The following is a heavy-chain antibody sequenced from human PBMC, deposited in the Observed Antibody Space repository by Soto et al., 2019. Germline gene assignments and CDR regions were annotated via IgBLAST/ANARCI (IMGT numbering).Heavy chain of an antibody. V-gene: IGHV3-30-3*01. J-gene: IGHJ6*02. D-gene: IGHD2-2*01. CDR3: AGGYCSSSSCSGLYYGMDV. CDR1: GFTFSNYA. Sequence: GGSLRLSCAASGFTFSNYAMYWVRQAPGKGLDWVAIISYDGSNKYYADSVKGRFTISRDNSENTLYVQMNSLRPEDTAVYYCAGGYCSSSSCSGLYYGMDVWGQGATVTVAS. CDR2: ISYDGSNK.